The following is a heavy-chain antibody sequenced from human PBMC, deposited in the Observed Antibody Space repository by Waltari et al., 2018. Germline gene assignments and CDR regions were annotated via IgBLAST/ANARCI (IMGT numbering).Heavy chain of an antibody. J-gene: IGHJ3*02. CDR2: IITSGRNNNI. CDR3: ARDQTVTGTTIYAFDI. Sequence: EEQLVESGGGLVHPGGSLRLSCAASGFAFGSSSMNWVRQAPGGGLEWVAYIITSGRNNNIYYADSVKGRFTISRDNARNSLYLQMNSLGVEDTAVYYCARDQTVTGTTIYAFDIWGQGTMVTVSS. D-gene: IGHD1-20*01. CDR1: GFAFGSSS. V-gene: IGHV3-48*01.